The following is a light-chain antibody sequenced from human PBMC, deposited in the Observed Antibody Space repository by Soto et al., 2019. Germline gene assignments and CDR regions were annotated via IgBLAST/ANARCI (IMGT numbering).Light chain of an antibody. CDR1: QSLRSN. V-gene: IGKV3-15*01. J-gene: IGKJ2*01. CDR3: QEYNNWPPLT. Sequence: EIVMTQSPATLSVSPGERATRSCRASQSLRSNLAWYQHKPGQAPRLLIFGASSRATGVPARFSGSGSGTEFTLTISSLQSEDVAVYYCQEYNNWPPLTFGQGTKLEIK. CDR2: GAS.